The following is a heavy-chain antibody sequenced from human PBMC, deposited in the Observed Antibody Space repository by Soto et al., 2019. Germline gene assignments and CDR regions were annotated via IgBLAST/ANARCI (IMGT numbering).Heavy chain of an antibody. CDR2: IKSKTDGGTT. Sequence: GGSVGLSCAASGVTFSSAWMKWVRQGPGKGLEWVGRIKSKTDGGTTDYAAPVKGRFTISRDDSKNTLYLQMNSLKTEDTAVYYCTTDLMDDYGDYHDAFDIWGQGTMVTV. CDR3: TTDLMDDYGDYHDAFDI. V-gene: IGHV3-15*07. J-gene: IGHJ3*02. D-gene: IGHD4-17*01. CDR1: GVTFSSAW.